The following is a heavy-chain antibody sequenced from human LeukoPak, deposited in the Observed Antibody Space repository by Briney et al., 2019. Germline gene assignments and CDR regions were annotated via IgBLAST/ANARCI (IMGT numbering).Heavy chain of an antibody. CDR3: ARDVYCSGGSCYQH. J-gene: IGHJ1*01. V-gene: IGHV3-53*01. D-gene: IGHD2-15*01. CDR1: GFTVSSKY. Sequence: GGSLRLSCAASGFTVSSKYMSWVRQAPRKGLEWVSVIYSDGSTYYADSVKGRFTISRDNSKNTLYLQMNSLRAEDTAVYYCARDVYCSGGSCYQHWGQGTLVTVSS. CDR2: IYSDGST.